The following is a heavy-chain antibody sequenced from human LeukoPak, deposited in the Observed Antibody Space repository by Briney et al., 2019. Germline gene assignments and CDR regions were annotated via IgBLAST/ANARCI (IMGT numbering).Heavy chain of an antibody. CDR1: GCTFTSYD. CDR2: MNPNSGNT. D-gene: IGHD5-12*01. Sequence: ASVKVSCKASGCTFTSYDINWVRQATGQGLEWMGWMNPNSGNTGYAQKFQGRVTITRNTSISTAYMELSSLRSEDTAVYYCARPSGYEKNWFDPWGQGTLVTVSS. V-gene: IGHV1-8*03. CDR3: ARPSGYEKNWFDP. J-gene: IGHJ5*02.